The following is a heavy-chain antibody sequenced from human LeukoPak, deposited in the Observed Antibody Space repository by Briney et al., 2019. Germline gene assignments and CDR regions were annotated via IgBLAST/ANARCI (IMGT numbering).Heavy chain of an antibody. CDR3: ARRIVDTAMVYFDY. D-gene: IGHD5-18*01. CDR1: GGSFSGYY. CDR2: IYYSGST. Sequence: PSETLSLTCAVYGGSFSGYYWSWIRQPPGKGLEWSGYIYYSGSTNYNPSLKSRVTISVDTSKNQFSLKLSSVTAADTAVYYCARRIVDTAMVYFDYWGQGTLVTVSS. J-gene: IGHJ4*02. V-gene: IGHV4-59*01.